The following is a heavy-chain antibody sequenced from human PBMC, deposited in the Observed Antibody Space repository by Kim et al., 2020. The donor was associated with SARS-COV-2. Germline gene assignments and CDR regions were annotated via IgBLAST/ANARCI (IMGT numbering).Heavy chain of an antibody. J-gene: IGHJ3*01. CDR2: IYPPDSDT. V-gene: IGHV5-51*01. Sequence: GESLKISCRASGYTFTSHWIGWVRQVPGKGLEWMGIIYPPDSDTRYRPSFQGQVTISVDKAINTAYLQWNSLQASDIAIYHCARRGKDASYYTLYLWGQG. CDR3: ARRGKDASYYTLYL. D-gene: IGHD3-10*01. CDR1: GYTFTSHW.